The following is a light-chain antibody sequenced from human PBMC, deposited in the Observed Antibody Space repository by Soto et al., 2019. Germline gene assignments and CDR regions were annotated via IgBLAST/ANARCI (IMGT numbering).Light chain of an antibody. CDR1: QSIGNW. CDR2: KAS. J-gene: IGKJ1*01. Sequence: DIPMTQSPSTLSASVGDRVTITCRASQSIGNWLAWYQQKPGKAPKLLIYKASSLESGVPSRFSGSGSGTEFTLTISSLQPDDFAIYYCQQYNSYSRTFGQGTKVKIK. V-gene: IGKV1-5*03. CDR3: QQYNSYSRT.